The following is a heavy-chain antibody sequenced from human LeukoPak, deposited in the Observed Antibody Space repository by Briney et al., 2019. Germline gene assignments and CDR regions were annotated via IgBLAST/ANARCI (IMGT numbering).Heavy chain of an antibody. D-gene: IGHD3-22*01. CDR1: GFTFSTYG. J-gene: IGHJ4*02. CDR2: IWYDASGQ. V-gene: IGHV3-33*01. CDR3: ARDARYDDNGYYHYFYY. Sequence: GGSLRLSCAASGFTFSTYGMHWVRQAPGKGLEWVAMIWYDASGQYYADSVNGRFTISRDTSKNTLYLQMNRMRAEDAAVYFCARDARYDDNGYYHYFYYWGQATLVTVSS.